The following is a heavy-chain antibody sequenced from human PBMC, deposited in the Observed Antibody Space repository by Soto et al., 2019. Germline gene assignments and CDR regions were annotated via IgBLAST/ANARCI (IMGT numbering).Heavy chain of an antibody. Sequence: QVQLQESGPGLVKPSQTLSLTCTVSGGSIGSGGYYWSWIRQHPGKGLEWIGYIYYSGSTYYNPSLKSRVTISVDTSKNQFSLKLSSVTAADTAVYYCARAHGDYSAYFDYWGQGTLVTVSS. D-gene: IGHD4-17*01. V-gene: IGHV4-31*03. CDR3: ARAHGDYSAYFDY. J-gene: IGHJ4*02. CDR2: IYYSGST. CDR1: GGSIGSGGYY.